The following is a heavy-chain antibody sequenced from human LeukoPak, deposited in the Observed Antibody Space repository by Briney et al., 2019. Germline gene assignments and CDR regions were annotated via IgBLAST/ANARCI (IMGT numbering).Heavy chain of an antibody. CDR3: ARAPAFLLWFGELLGAFDI. CDR1: GGTFSSYA. Sequence: SVKVSCEASGGTFSSYAISWVRQAPGQGLEWMGGIIPIFGTANYAQKFQGRVTITADESTSTAYMELSSLRSEDTVVYYCARAPAFLLWFGELLGAFDIWGQGTMVTVSS. CDR2: IIPIFGTA. D-gene: IGHD3-10*01. V-gene: IGHV1-69*13. J-gene: IGHJ3*02.